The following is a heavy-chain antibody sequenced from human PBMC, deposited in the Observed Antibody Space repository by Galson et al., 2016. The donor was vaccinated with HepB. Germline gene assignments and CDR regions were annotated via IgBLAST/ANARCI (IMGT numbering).Heavy chain of an antibody. CDR3: ARDADDTVAAYDI. Sequence: SLRLPCATSGLTFDDYAMHWVRQVPGKGLEWVSGISWSGDSIGYADSVKGRFIISRDNAKNSLFLQMNNLRAEDTALYYCARDADDTVAAYDIWGQGTMVTVSS. J-gene: IGHJ3*02. CDR2: ISWSGDSI. CDR1: GLTFDDYA. V-gene: IGHV3-9*01. D-gene: IGHD4-23*01.